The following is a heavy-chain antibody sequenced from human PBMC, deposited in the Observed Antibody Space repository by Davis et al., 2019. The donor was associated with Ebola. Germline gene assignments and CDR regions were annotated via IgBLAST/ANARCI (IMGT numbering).Heavy chain of an antibody. CDR3: AAADIVVVVDGTSYPHAFDT. CDR1: GFTFSTYW. CDR2: IKQDGSER. J-gene: IGHJ3*02. V-gene: IGHV3-7*01. D-gene: IGHD2-15*01. Sequence: GESLKISCAASGFTFSTYWMSWVRQAPGKGLEWVANIKQDGSERYYVDSVKGRFTISRDNAKNPLFLQMNSLRAEDTAVYYCAAADIVVVVDGTSYPHAFDTWGQGTVVTVSS.